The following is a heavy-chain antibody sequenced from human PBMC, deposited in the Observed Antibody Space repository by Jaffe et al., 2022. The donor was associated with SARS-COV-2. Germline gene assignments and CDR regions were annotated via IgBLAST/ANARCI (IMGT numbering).Heavy chain of an antibody. CDR1: GFTFSSYW. D-gene: IGHD3-9*01. CDR3: VRVTLRYCNWFDP. V-gene: IGHV3-7*03. Sequence: EVQLVESGGGLVQPGGALRLSCVGSGFTFSSYWMSWVRQTPGSGLEWVANIDEDGSAKYYVDSVKGRFTISRDNAENSVYLQMNSLRAEDTALYYCVRVTLRYCNWFDPWGQGTLVTVSS. J-gene: IGHJ5*02. CDR2: IDEDGSAK.